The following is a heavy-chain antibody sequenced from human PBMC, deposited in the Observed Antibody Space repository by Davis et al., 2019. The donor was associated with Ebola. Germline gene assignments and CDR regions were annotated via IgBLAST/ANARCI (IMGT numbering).Heavy chain of an antibody. Sequence: MPSETLSLTCTVSGGSISSYYWSWIRQPPGKVLHWIGYIYYSGSTNYNPSLKSRVTISVDKSKNQFSLKLSSVTAADTAVYYCARDITMVQGAAFGPWGQGTLVTVSS. V-gene: IGHV4-59*12. CDR3: ARDITMVQGAAFGP. D-gene: IGHD3-10*01. CDR1: GGSISSYY. J-gene: IGHJ5*02. CDR2: IYYSGST.